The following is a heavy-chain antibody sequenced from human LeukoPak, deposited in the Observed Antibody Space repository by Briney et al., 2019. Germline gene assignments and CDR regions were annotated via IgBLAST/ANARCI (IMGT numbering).Heavy chain of an antibody. CDR1: GFTFSTYW. CDR2: IMQDESEK. CDR3: AREVYSSSRPADAFDI. J-gene: IGHJ3*02. V-gene: IGHV3-7*01. D-gene: IGHD6-13*01. Sequence: GGSLRLSCVGSGFTFSTYWMSWVRQAPGKGLEWVANIMQDESEKNYVDSVKGRFTNSRDNAKNSLYLQMNSLRAEDTAVYYCAREVYSSSRPADAFDIWGQGTVVTVSS.